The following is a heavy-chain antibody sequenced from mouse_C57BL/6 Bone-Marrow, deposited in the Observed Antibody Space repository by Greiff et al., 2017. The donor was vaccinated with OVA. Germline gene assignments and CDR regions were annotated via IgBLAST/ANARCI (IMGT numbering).Heavy chain of an antibody. CDR1: GYTFTSYG. J-gene: IGHJ4*01. V-gene: IGHV1-81*01. Sequence: VKLVESGAELARPGASVKLSCKASGYTFTSYGISWVKQRTGQGLEWIGEISPRRGNTYYNEKFKGTATLPADKSYSTAYMERRSLTSEDSAVYCCAMPAAMDYWGQGTSVTVSS. CDR3: AMPAAMDY. CDR2: ISPRRGNT.